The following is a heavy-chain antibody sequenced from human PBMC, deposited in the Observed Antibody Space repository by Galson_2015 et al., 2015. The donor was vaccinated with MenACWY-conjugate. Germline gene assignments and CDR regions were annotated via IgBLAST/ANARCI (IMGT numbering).Heavy chain of an antibody. J-gene: IGHJ6*02. CDR2: ISPIDSKT. V-gene: IGHV5-51*01. CDR3: ARHPPGGRGMDV. Sequence: QSGAEVKKPGESLQISCKASGYNFITYWIGWVRQVPGKGLEWVGLISPIDSKTRYSPAFEGWVTISADNSITTAYLQWNSLQASDTAMYYCARHPPGGRGMDVWGQGTTVTVSS. D-gene: IGHD1-26*01. CDR1: GYNFITYW.